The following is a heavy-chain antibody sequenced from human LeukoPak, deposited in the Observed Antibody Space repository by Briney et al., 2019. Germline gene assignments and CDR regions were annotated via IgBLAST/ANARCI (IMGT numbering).Heavy chain of an antibody. CDR2: INPSGSST. CDR3: AGGTTNTKGAFDM. CDR1: GYTFTNYY. Sequence: SVKVSCKASGYTFTNYYIHWVRQAPGQGLEWMGIINPSGSSTSYAQKFQGRVTMARDTSTSTVYMELSSLRSEDTAVYYCAGGTTNTKGAFDMWGQGTMVTVSS. V-gene: IGHV1-46*01. D-gene: IGHD2-8*01. J-gene: IGHJ3*02.